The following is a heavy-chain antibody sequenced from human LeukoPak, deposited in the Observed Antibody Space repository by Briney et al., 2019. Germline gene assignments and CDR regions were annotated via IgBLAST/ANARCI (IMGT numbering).Heavy chain of an antibody. CDR2: IYHSGST. CDR1: GYSISSGYY. D-gene: IGHD4-11*01. CDR3: ARDRNYYFDY. J-gene: IGHJ4*02. Sequence: KPSETLSLTCAVSGYSISSGYYWGWIRQPPGKGLEWIGSIYHSGSTYYNPSLKSRVTISVDTSKNQFSLKLSSVTAADTAVYYCARDRNYYFDYWGQGNLVTVSS. V-gene: IGHV4-38-2*02.